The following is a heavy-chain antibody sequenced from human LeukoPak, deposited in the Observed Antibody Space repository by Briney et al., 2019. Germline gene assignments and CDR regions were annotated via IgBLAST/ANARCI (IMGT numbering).Heavy chain of an antibody. V-gene: IGHV1-18*01. CDR1: GYTFTSCG. J-gene: IGHJ6*02. CDR2: ISAYNGNT. D-gene: IGHD1-26*01. Sequence: ASVKVSCKASGYTFTSCGISWVRQAPGQGLEWMGWISAYNGNTNYAQKLRGRVTMTTDTSTSTAYMELRSLRSDDTAVYYCARDQEVGATGYYGMDVWGQGTTVTVSS. CDR3: ARDQEVGATGYYGMDV.